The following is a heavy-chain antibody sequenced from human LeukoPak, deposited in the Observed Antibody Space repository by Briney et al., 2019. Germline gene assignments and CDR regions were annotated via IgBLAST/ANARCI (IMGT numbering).Heavy chain of an antibody. CDR3: VRQGTNSGYYLLDY. D-gene: IGHD3-22*01. V-gene: IGHV4-34*01. CDR1: GASLSDYY. Sequence: SETLSLTCAVYGASLSDYYWSWIRQSPGKGLQWIGGVAHKGPTVYSPTLNRKYSPSLKSRVTMSVDPSKNQFSLKLTSVTVADTATYYCVRQGTNSGYYLLDYWGQGHPVIVSS. CDR2: VAHKGPT. J-gene: IGHJ4*02.